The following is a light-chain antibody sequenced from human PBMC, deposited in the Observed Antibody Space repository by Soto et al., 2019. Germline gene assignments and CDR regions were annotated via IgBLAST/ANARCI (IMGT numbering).Light chain of an antibody. V-gene: IGKV1-8*01. CDR3: QQYYSYPLT. Sequence: AIRMTQFPSSFSASTGDRVTITCRASQGISSYLAWYQQKPGKAPKLLIYAASTLQSGVPSRFSGSGSGTDFTLTISCLQSEDFATYYCQQYYSYPLTFGGGTKV. CDR1: QGISSY. J-gene: IGKJ4*01. CDR2: AAS.